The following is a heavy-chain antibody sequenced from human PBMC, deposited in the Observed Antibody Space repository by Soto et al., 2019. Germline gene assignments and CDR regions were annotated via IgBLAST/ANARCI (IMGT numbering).Heavy chain of an antibody. Sequence: QMQLVQSGPEVKKPGTSVKVSCKASGFTFTSSAVQWVRQARGQRLEWIGWIVVGSGNTNYAQKFQERVTITRDMSTSTAYMELSSLRSEDTAVYYCAAGSTYYYDSSGYYLSSPNFDYWGQGTLVTVSS. V-gene: IGHV1-58*01. J-gene: IGHJ4*02. CDR1: GFTFTSSA. CDR3: AAGSTYYYDSSGYYLSSPNFDY. D-gene: IGHD3-22*01. CDR2: IVVGSGNT.